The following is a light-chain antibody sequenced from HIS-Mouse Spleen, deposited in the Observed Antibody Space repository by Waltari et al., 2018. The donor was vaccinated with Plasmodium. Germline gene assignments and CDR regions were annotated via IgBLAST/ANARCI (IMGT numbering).Light chain of an antibody. CDR3: QQRSNWPPLT. V-gene: IGKV3-11*01. Sequence: EIVLPQSPATLSLSPGERSTLACMARQSVSSYLAWYQQKPGQAPRLLIYDASNRATGIPARFSGSGSGTDFTLTISSLEPEDFAVYYCQQRSNWPPLTFGGGTKVEIK. CDR2: DAS. CDR1: QSVSSY. J-gene: IGKJ4*01.